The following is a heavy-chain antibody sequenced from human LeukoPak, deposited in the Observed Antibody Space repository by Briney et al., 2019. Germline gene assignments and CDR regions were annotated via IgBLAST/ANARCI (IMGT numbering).Heavy chain of an antibody. V-gene: IGHV3-21*01. CDR2: ISSSSSYI. J-gene: IGHJ4*02. CDR3: ARGGSLYYYDSSGYYLNDY. CDR1: GFTFSSYS. D-gene: IGHD3-22*01. Sequence: PGGSLRLSCAASGFTFSSYSMNWVRQAPGKGLEWVSSISSSSSYIYYADSVKGRFTISRDNAKNSLYLQMNSLRAEGTAVYYCARGGSLYYYDSSGYYLNDYWGQGTLVTVSS.